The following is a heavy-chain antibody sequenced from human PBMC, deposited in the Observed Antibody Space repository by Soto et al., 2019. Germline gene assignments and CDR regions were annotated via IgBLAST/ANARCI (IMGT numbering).Heavy chain of an antibody. CDR2: IYYSGST. CDR1: GGSINSYY. D-gene: IGHD6-19*01. J-gene: IGHJ3*02. V-gene: IGHV4-59*01. CDR3: ARVPWHWLGGYAFDI. Sequence: SETLSLTCTVSGGSINSYYWSWIRQPPGKGLEWIGYIYYSGSTNYNPSLKSRATISVDTSKNQFTLKLSSVTAADTAVYYCARVPWHWLGGYAFDIWGQGTMVTVSS.